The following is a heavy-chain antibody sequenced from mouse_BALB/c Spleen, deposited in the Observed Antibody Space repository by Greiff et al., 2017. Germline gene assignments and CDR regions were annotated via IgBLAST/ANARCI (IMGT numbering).Heavy chain of an antibody. Sequence: QVQLQQSGAELAKPGASVKMSCKASGYTFTSYWMHWVKQRPGQGLEWIGYINPSTGYTEYNQKFKDKATLTADKSSSTAYMQLSSVTSEDSAVYYCARDSSGLAWFAYWGQGTLVTVSA. CDR2: INPSTGYT. J-gene: IGHJ3*01. D-gene: IGHD3-2*01. CDR1: GYTFTSYW. CDR3: ARDSSGLAWFAY. V-gene: IGHV1-7*01.